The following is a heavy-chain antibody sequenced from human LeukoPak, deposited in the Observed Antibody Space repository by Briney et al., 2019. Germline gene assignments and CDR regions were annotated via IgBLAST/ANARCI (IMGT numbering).Heavy chain of an antibody. J-gene: IGHJ4*02. Sequence: SVKVSCKASGGTFSSYAISWVRQAPGQGLEWMGGITPILGTANYAQKFQGRVTMTADGSTSTAYMELSSLRSEDTAVYYCAREAFYGSSGYYHGDSWGQGSLVTVSS. CDR2: ITPILGTA. CDR3: AREAFYGSSGYYHGDS. CDR1: GGTFSSYA. D-gene: IGHD3-22*01. V-gene: IGHV1-69*13.